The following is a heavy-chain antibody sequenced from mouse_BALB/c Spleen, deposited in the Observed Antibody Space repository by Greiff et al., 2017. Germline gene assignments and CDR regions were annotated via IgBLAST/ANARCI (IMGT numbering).Heavy chain of an antibody. CDR2: INPGSGGT. CDR3: ATYYRYDWFAY. V-gene: IGHV1-54*03. Sequence: VKLQQSGAELVRPGTSVKVSCKASGYAFTNYLIEWVKQRPGQGLEWIGVINPGSGGTNYNEKFKGKATLTADKSSSTAYMQLSSLTSDDSAVYFCATYYRYDWFAYWGQGTLVTVSA. D-gene: IGHD2-14*01. J-gene: IGHJ3*01. CDR1: GYAFTNYL.